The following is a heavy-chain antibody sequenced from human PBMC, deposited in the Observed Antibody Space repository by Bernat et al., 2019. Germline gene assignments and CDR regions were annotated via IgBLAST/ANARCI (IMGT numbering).Heavy chain of an antibody. CDR3: AKLYGDYHDY. CDR1: GFTFSSYA. Sequence: EVQLLESGGGLVQPGGSLRLSCAASGFTFSSYAMNWVRQAPGKGLEWVSGIGGSGGSTFYADSVKGRFTISRDNSKNTLYLQMNSLRAEDTAVYYCAKLYGDYHDYWGQGTLVTVSS. V-gene: IGHV3-23*01. J-gene: IGHJ4*02. D-gene: IGHD4-17*01. CDR2: IGGSGGST.